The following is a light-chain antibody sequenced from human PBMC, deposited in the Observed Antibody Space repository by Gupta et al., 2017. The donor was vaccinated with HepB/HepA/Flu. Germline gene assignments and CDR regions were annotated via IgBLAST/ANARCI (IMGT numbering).Light chain of an antibody. Sequence: EIVLTQSPATLSLSPGERATRSCMASQSVSSYLAWYQQKPGQAPTLLIYDASNRATGIPARLSGSGSGTDVTLPISSLEPEDFAVDYCQQRSNWPPRTFGQGTRLEIK. CDR1: QSVSSY. V-gene: IGKV3-11*01. J-gene: IGKJ5*01. CDR2: DAS. CDR3: QQRSNWPPRT.